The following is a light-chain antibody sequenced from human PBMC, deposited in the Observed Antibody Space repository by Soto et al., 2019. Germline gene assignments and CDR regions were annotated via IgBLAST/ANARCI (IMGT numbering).Light chain of an antibody. Sequence: QSVLTQPASVSRSPGQSITISCTGTSSDVGSYNLVSWYQQHPGKAPKLMIYEGSKRPSGVSNRFSGSQSGNTASLTISGLQAEDKADYYCCSYAGSNTYVFGTGTKVTVL. V-gene: IGLV2-23*01. J-gene: IGLJ1*01. CDR2: EGS. CDR1: SSDVGSYNL. CDR3: CSYAGSNTYV.